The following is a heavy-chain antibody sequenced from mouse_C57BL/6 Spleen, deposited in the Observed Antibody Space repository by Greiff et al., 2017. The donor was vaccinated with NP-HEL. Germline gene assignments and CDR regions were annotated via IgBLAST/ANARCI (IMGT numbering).Heavy chain of an antibody. V-gene: IGHV1-72*01. CDR2: IAPNSGGT. J-gene: IGHJ1*03. CDR3: ARGIYDGYYWYFDV. D-gene: IGHD2-3*01. Sequence: QVQLQQPGAELVKPGASVKLSCKASGYTFTSYWMHWVKQRPGRGLEWIGRIAPNSGGTKYNEKFKSKATLTVDKPSSTAYMQLSSLTSEDSAVYYCARGIYDGYYWYFDVWGTGTTVTVSS. CDR1: GYTFTSYW.